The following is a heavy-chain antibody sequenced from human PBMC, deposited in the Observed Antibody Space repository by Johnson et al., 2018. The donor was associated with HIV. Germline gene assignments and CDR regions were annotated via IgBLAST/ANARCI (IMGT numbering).Heavy chain of an antibody. CDR2: IYSGGST. CDR3: AKQLAGHDAFDI. Sequence: VQLVESGGRLIQPGGSLRLSCAASGFTFDDYGMSWVRQAPGKGLEWVSVIYSGGSTYYADSVKGRFTISRDNSKNTLYLQMNSLRAEDTAVYYCAKQLAGHDAFDIWGQGTMVTVSS. J-gene: IGHJ3*02. CDR1: GFTFDDYG. V-gene: IGHV3-66*02. D-gene: IGHD6-6*01.